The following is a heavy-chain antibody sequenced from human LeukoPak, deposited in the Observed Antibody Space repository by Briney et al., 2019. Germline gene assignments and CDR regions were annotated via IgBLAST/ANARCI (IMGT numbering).Heavy chain of an antibody. D-gene: IGHD4-17*01. J-gene: IGHJ4*02. V-gene: IGHV4-34*01. CDR3: ARGPDYGGTDY. Sequence: PSETLSLTCAVYGGSFSGYYWSWIRQPPGKGLEWIGEINHSGSTNYNPSLKSRVTISVDTSKNQFSLKLSSVTAADTAVYYCARGPDYGGTDYWGQGTLVTVSS. CDR2: INHSGST. CDR1: GGSFSGYY.